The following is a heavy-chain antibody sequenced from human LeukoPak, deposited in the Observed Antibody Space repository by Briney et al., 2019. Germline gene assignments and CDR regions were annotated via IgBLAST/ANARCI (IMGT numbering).Heavy chain of an antibody. CDR2: FDPEDGET. Sequence: ASVKVSCKVSGYTLTELSMHWVRQAPGKGLEWMGGFDPEDGETIYAQKFQGRVTMTRDTSTSTVYMELSSLRSEDTAVYYCARDRVAARLRILYGMDVWGQGTTVTVSS. CDR3: ARDRVAARLRILYGMDV. J-gene: IGHJ6*02. V-gene: IGHV1-24*01. D-gene: IGHD6-6*01. CDR1: GYTLTELS.